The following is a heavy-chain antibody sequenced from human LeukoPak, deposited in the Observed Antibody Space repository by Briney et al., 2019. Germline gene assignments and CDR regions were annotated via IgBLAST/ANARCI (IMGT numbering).Heavy chain of an antibody. V-gene: IGHV1-58*02. Sequence: ASVKVSCKASGFTFTTFAMQWVRQARGQRLEWIGWIAVGSGNTSYAQKFQERVTITRDMSTSTAYMELSSLRSEDTAVYYCAADYNWNLDYYYYYGMDVWGLGTTVTVSS. CDR1: GFTFTTFA. D-gene: IGHD1-20*01. CDR2: IAVGSGNT. CDR3: AADYNWNLDYYYYYGMDV. J-gene: IGHJ6*02.